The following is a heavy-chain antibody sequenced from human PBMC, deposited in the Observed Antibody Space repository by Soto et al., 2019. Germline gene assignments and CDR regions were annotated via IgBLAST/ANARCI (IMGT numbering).Heavy chain of an antibody. Sequence: QVQLVQXGAEVKKPGASVKVSCKASGYSFSDYTMHWVRRAPGQPPEWMARINTGTASTEYSQKFQGRVTITRDTSATTAYMDLSSLRSEDTAVYYCARGPQDSYGMDVWGQGTTVTVS. CDR2: INTGTAST. V-gene: IGHV1-3*04. J-gene: IGHJ6*02. CDR3: ARGPQDSYGMDV. CDR1: GYSFSDYT.